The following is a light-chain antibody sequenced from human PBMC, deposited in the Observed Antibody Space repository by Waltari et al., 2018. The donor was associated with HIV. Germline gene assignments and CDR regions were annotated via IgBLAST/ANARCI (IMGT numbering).Light chain of an antibody. J-gene: IGLJ3*02. CDR3: AAWDDSLSGGV. Sequence: QPVLIQPPSASGTPGPRVTISCSGTSSNIGSKYVYWYPPLPGKAPKLLIYRNNQRPSGVPDRLSGSKSGTSASLAISGLRSEDEADYYCAAWDDSLSGGVFGGGTKLTVL. CDR1: SSNIGSKY. CDR2: RNN. V-gene: IGLV1-47*01.